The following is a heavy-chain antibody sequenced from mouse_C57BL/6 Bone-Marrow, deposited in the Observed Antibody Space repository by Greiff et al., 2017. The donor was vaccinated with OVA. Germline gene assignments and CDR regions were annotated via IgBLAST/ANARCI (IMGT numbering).Heavy chain of an antibody. CDR2: INPNNGGT. Sequence: VQLQQSGPELVKPGASVKISCKASGYTFTDYYMNWVKQSHGKSLEWIGDINPNNGGTSYNQKFKGKATLTVDKSSSTAYMELRSLTSEDSAVYYCARLGGAYYSNLYAMDYWGQGTSVTVSS. D-gene: IGHD2-5*01. J-gene: IGHJ4*01. CDR1: GYTFTDYY. V-gene: IGHV1-26*01. CDR3: ARLGGAYYSNLYAMDY.